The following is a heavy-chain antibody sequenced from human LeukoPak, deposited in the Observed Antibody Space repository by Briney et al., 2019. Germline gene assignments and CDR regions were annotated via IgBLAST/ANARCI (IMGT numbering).Heavy chain of an antibody. CDR1: GGSISSYY. D-gene: IGHD1-26*01. CDR3: ARDTSGSYDY. V-gene: IGHV4-59*01. CDR2: IYYSGST. J-gene: IGHJ4*02. Sequence: SETLSLTCTVSGGSISSYYWSWIRQPPGKGLEWIGYIYYSGSTNYNPSLKSRVTISVDTSKNQFSLKLSSVTAADTAVYYCARDTSGSYDYWGQGTLVTVSS.